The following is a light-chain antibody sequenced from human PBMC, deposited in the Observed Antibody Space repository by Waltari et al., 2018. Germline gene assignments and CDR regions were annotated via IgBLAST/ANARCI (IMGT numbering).Light chain of an antibody. V-gene: IGLV10-54*04. CDR2: RNN. J-gene: IGLJ3*02. CDR1: SNNVGNLG. Sequence: QAGLTQPPSVSKGLGQTATLTFIGNSNNVGNLGAAWLQQHQGHPPKLLSYRNNNRPSGISERFSASRSGNTASLTITGLQAEDDADYYCSVWDSSLSGWVFGGGTKLTVL. CDR3: SVWDSSLSGWV.